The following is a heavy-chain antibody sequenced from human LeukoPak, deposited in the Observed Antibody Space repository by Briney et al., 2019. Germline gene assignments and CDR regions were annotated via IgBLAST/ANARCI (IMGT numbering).Heavy chain of an antibody. V-gene: IGHV3-48*03. CDR1: GFTFSNYE. CDR3: ARRTTGDDY. J-gene: IGHJ4*02. Sequence: PGGSLRLSCAASGFTFSNYEMNWVRQAPGRGLEGVSYISSSGLTMYYADSVKGRFTISRDNAKNSLYLQMNSRRAEDTAVYYCARRTTGDDYWGQGTLVTVSS. D-gene: IGHD4-17*01. CDR2: ISSSGLTM.